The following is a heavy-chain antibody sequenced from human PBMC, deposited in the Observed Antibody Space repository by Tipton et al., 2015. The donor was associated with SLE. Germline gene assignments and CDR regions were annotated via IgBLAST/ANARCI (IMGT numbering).Heavy chain of an antibody. D-gene: IGHD3-22*01. V-gene: IGHV4-38-2*01. Sequence: TLSLTCAVSGYSISSGYYWGWIRQPPGKGLAWIGSVYHGGSTYYNPSLKSRVSISVDTSKNHFSLKLSSVTAADTAVYYCARAGYSDVGGYCGPTDYWGQGTLVTVSS. CDR3: ARAGYSDVGGYCGPTDY. CDR2: VYHGGST. J-gene: IGHJ4*02. CDR1: GYSISSGYY.